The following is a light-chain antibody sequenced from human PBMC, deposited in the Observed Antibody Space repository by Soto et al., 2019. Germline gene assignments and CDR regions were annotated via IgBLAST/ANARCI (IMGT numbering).Light chain of an antibody. CDR3: SSHAGIKNVV. CDR2: EVT. Sequence: QSALTQPPSASGSPGQSVTISCTGTSSDVGGYNYVSWYQQHPGKAPRLLVYEVTKRPSGVPARFSGSKSGNTASLTVSGLQAEDEADYYCSSHAGIKNVVFGGGTK. CDR1: SSDVGGYNY. J-gene: IGLJ3*02. V-gene: IGLV2-8*01.